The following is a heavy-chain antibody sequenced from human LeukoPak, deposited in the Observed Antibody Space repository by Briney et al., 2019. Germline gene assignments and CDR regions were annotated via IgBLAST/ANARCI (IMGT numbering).Heavy chain of an antibody. J-gene: IGHJ4*02. D-gene: IGHD3-16*01. CDR1: GFTFSSYW. V-gene: IGHV3-7*01. CDR3: ARGGFSLTPITVVSH. CDR2: IKQDGSEK. Sequence: GGSLRLSCAASGFTFSSYWMSWVRQAPGKGLEWVANIKQDGSEKYYVDSVKGRFTIFRDNAKNSLYLQMNSLRAEDTAVYSCARGGFSLTPITVVSHWGQVTLVTVSS.